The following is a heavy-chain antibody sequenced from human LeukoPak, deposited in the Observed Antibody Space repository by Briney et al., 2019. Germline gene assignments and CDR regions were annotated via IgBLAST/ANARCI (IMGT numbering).Heavy chain of an antibody. CDR2: IYYSGST. V-gene: IGHV4-61*08. Sequence: SETLSLTCTVSGGSISSGGYYWSWIRQHPGKGLEWIGYIYYSGSTNYNPSLKSRVTISVDTSKNQFSLKLSSVTAADTAVYYCARVVVEMATIDIWGQGTMVTVSS. D-gene: IGHD5-24*01. CDR1: GGSISSGGYY. J-gene: IGHJ3*02. CDR3: ARVVVEMATIDI.